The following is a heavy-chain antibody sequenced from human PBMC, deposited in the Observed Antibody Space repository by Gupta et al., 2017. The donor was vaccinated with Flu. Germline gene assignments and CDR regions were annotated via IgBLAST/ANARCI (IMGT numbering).Heavy chain of an antibody. V-gene: IGHV3-33*01. Sequence: QVQLVESGGGVVQPGRSLRLSCAASGFTFSSYGMHWVRQAPGKGLEWVAVIWYDGSNKYYADSVKGRFTISRDNSKNTLYLQMNSLRAEDTAVYYCARDSVWFGELLSGNPVDYWGQGTLVTVSS. D-gene: IGHD3-10*01. J-gene: IGHJ4*02. CDR1: GFTFSSYG. CDR3: ARDSVWFGELLSGNPVDY. CDR2: IWYDGSNK.